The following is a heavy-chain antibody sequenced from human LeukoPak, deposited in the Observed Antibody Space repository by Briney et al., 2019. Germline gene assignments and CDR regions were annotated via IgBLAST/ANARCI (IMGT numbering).Heavy chain of an antibody. CDR1: GYTFTAYY. V-gene: IGHV1-2*02. Sequence: ASVKASYKASGYTFTAYYLFLVRQSPGQGPEWMGWINPNSGGTNYAQKFQGRVTVTRDTSISTAYVELSRLRSDDTAVYYCARGGLYAGCYFDYWGQGTLVTVSS. J-gene: IGHJ4*02. CDR2: INPNSGGT. CDR3: ARGGLYAGCYFDY. D-gene: IGHD2-2*02.